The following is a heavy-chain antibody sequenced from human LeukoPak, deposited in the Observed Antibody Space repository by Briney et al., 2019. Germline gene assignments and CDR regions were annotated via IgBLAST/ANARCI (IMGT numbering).Heavy chain of an antibody. Sequence: PSETLSLTCTVSGGSISSSSYYWGWIRQPPGKGLECIGSIYYSGKNYYNPSLKSRVTISVDTSKNQFSLKLSSVTAADTAVYYCASALWTFDYWGQGTLVTVSS. V-gene: IGHV4-39*07. J-gene: IGHJ4*02. CDR3: ASALWTFDY. CDR1: GGSISSSSYY. D-gene: IGHD2-21*01. CDR2: IYYSGKN.